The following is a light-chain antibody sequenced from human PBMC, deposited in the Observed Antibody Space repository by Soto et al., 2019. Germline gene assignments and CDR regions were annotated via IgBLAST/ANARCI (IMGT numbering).Light chain of an antibody. J-gene: IGLJ1*01. Sequence: QSALTQPPSASGSPGQSVTISCTGPSGDIGAYDSVSWYQQHPGKVPKLLIYEVTKRPSGVPDRFSASKSGSTASLTVSGLQAEDEADYYCSSHGGANNFYVFGTGTKVTVL. V-gene: IGLV2-8*01. CDR1: SGDIGAYDS. CDR3: SSHGGANNFYV. CDR2: EVT.